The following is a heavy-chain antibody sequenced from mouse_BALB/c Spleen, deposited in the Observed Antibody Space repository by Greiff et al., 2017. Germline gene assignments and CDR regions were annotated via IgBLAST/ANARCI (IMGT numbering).Heavy chain of an antibody. Sequence: QVQLQQPGAELVKPGASVKLSCKASVYTFTSYWMHWVKQRPGQGLEWIGEINPSNGRTNYNEKFKSKATLTVDKSSSTAYMQLSSLTSEDSAVYYCARNWPFDYWGQGTTLTVSS. J-gene: IGHJ2*01. CDR1: VYTFTSYW. V-gene: IGHV1S81*02. D-gene: IGHD4-1*01. CDR2: INPSNGRT. CDR3: ARNWPFDY.